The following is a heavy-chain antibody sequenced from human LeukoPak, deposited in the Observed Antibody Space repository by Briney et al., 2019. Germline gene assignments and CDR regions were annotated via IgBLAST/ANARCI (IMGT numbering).Heavy chain of an antibody. CDR1: GYTFTNYDYG. J-gene: IGHJ4*02. D-gene: IGHD2/OR15-2a*01. Sequence: GASMKVSCKASGYTFTNYDYGISWVRQAPGQGLKWVGWISATNGNTKYVQEFQGRVSMTTDTSTNTAYMELRSLRSDDTAVYFCARVYGYNIGIYYFDYWGQGTLVTVSS. CDR3: ARVYGYNIGIYYFDY. V-gene: IGHV1-18*01. CDR2: ISATNGNT.